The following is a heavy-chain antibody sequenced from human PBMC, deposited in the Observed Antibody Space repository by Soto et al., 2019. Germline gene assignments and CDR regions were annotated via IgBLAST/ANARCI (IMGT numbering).Heavy chain of an antibody. CDR2: IIPIFGTA. J-gene: IGHJ4*02. D-gene: IGHD5-12*01. Sequence: ASVKVSCKASGGTFSSYAISWVRQAPGQGLEWMGGIIPIFGTANYAQKFQGRVTITADESTSTAYMELSSLRSEDTAVYYCASEGPRRDGYNIDFWGQGTLVTVSS. CDR1: GGTFSSYA. CDR3: ASEGPRRDGYNIDF. V-gene: IGHV1-69*13.